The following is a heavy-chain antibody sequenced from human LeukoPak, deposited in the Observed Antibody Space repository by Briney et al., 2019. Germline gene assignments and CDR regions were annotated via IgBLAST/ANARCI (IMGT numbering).Heavy chain of an antibody. J-gene: IGHJ3*02. CDR2: ISYDGSNK. D-gene: IGHD6-6*01. V-gene: IGHV3-30*18. CDR1: GFTFSSYG. Sequence: GGSLRLSCAASGFTFSSYGMHWVRQAPGKGLEWVAVISYDGSNKYYADSVKGRFTISRDNSKNTLYLQMNSLRAEDTAVYYCAKGSSSSTGAFDIWGQGTMVTVSS. CDR3: AKGSSSSTGAFDI.